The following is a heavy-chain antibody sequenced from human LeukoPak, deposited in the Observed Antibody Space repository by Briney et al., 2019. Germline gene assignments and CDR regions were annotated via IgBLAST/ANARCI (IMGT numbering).Heavy chain of an antibody. CDR1: GFSFSNAW. Sequence: GGSLRLSCAASGFSFSNAWMSWVRQAPGKGLEWVGRIKSKTDGGTTDYAAPVKGRFTISRDDSKNTLYLQMNSLKTEDTAVYYCSSEAYLSIAVAGKGGYWGQGTLVTVSS. CDR3: SSEAYLSIAVAGKGGY. V-gene: IGHV3-15*01. CDR2: IKSKTDGGTT. D-gene: IGHD6-19*01. J-gene: IGHJ4*02.